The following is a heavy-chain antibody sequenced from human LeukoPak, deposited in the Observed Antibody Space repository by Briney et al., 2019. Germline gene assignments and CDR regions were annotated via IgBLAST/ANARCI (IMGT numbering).Heavy chain of an antibody. V-gene: IGHV4-4*07. Sequence: SETLSLTCTVSGGSISSYYWSWIRQPAGKGLEWIGRIYTSGSTNYNPSLKSRVTMSVDTSKNQFSLELSSVTAADTAVYYYAREVVVVVAATIDYWGQGTLVTVSS. D-gene: IGHD2-15*01. CDR1: GGSISSYY. CDR3: AREVVVVVAATIDY. J-gene: IGHJ4*02. CDR2: IYTSGST.